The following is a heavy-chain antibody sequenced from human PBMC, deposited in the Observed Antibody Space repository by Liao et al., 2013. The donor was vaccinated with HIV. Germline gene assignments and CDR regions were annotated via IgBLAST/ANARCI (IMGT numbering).Heavy chain of an antibody. V-gene: IGHV4-30-2*01. D-gene: IGHD3-10*01. CDR1: GGSISSGGYS. CDR2: IYHSGST. Sequence: QLQLQESGSGLVKPSQTLSLTCAVSGGSISSGGYSWNWIRQPPGKGLELIGYIYHSGSTYYNPSLKSRVTISVDRSKNQFSLKLSSVTAADTAVYYCARGKDYYGSGSYYNVNYFDYWGQGTLVTVSS. J-gene: IGHJ4*02. CDR3: ARGKDYYGSGSYYNVNYFDY.